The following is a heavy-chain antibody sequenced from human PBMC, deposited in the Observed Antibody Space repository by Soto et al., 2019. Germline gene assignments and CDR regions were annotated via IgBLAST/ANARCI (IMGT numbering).Heavy chain of an antibody. V-gene: IGHV3-23*01. Sequence: EVQLLVSGGGLVQPGGSLTLSCAASGFTFSTYAMSWVRQAPGKGLEWVSAISGSGGNSTFYGDSVKGRFTISRDNSKNTLDLQMNSLGAEDTAVYYCAKGGGSCCFDNWGQGTLVTVSS. D-gene: IGHD2-15*01. CDR2: ISGSGGNST. CDR3: AKGGGSCCFDN. CDR1: GFTFSTYA. J-gene: IGHJ4*02.